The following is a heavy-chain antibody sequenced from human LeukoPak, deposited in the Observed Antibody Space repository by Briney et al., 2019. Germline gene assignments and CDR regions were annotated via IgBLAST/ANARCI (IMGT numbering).Heavy chain of an antibody. D-gene: IGHD6-13*01. J-gene: IGHJ1*01. CDR1: GGSISSYY. Sequence: SETLSLTCTVSGGSISSYYWSWIRQPPGKGLEWIGYIYYSGSTNYNPSLKSRVTISVDTSKNQFSLKLSSVTAADTAVYYCARGGSSSWYSVPEYFQHWGQGTLVTVSS. CDR2: IYYSGST. V-gene: IGHV4-59*01. CDR3: ARGGSSSWYSVPEYFQH.